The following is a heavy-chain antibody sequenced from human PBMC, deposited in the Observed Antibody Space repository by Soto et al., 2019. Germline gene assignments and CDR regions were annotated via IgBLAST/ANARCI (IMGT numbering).Heavy chain of an antibody. CDR2: ISYDGSNK. D-gene: IGHD6-6*01. V-gene: IGHV3-30*18. CDR3: AKDRNFRAARDYYGMDV. J-gene: IGHJ6*02. Sequence: QVQLVESGGGVVQPGRSLRLSCAASGFTFSSYGMHWVRQAPGKGLEWVAVISYDGSNKYYADSVKGRFTISRDNSKNTLYLQMNSLRAEDTAVYYCAKDRNFRAARDYYGMDVWGQGTTVTVSS. CDR1: GFTFSSYG.